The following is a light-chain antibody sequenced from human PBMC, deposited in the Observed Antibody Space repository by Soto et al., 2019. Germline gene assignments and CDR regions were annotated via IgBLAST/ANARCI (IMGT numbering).Light chain of an antibody. V-gene: IGKV3-15*01. J-gene: IGKJ1*01. CDR3: QQNNHWLWT. CDR2: GAS. Sequence: EIVMTQSPATLSVSPGERATLSCRASQSISSNLAWYQQKPGQAPRLLIYGASTRATGIPARFSGSGSGTEFTLTITSLQSEDFAVYYCQQNNHWLWTFGQRTKVEIK. CDR1: QSISSN.